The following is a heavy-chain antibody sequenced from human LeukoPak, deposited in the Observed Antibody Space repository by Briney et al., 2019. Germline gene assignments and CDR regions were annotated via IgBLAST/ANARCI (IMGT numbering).Heavy chain of an antibody. Sequence: GGSLRLSCAASGFTFSSYEMNWVRQAPGKGLEWVSYISSSSRFIYYADSVKGRFTISRDSAKNSLYLQMTSLRAADTAVYYCARDLRYSYGYGDYWGQGTLVTVSS. D-gene: IGHD5-18*01. J-gene: IGHJ4*02. CDR2: ISSSSRFI. V-gene: IGHV3-21*05. CDR3: ARDLRYSYGYGDY. CDR1: GFTFSSYE.